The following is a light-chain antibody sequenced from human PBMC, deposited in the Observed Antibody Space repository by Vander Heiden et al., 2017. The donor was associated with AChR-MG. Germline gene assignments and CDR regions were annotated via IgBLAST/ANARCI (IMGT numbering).Light chain of an antibody. V-gene: IGLV6-57*04. Sequence: NFMLTQPHSVSESPGQTVTISCTRSRGSIASNDVQWDQQRPGSAPTTVIYEDNQRPSGVPDRFSGSSDSSSNSASLTISGLKTEDEADYYCQSYDSSREVFGGGTKLTVL. J-gene: IGLJ2*01. CDR2: EDN. CDR3: QSYDSSREV. CDR1: RGSIASND.